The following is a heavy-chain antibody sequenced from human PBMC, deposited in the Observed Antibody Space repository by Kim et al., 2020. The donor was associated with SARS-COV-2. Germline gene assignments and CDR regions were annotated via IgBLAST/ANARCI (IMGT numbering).Heavy chain of an antibody. CDR2: IGTAGDT. J-gene: IGHJ2*01. V-gene: IGHV3-13*04. D-gene: IGHD2-21*01. CDR3: ARSDWAGYFDL. Sequence: GGSLRLSCAASGFTFSSYDVHWVRQATGKGLEWVSAIGTAGDTYYPGSVKGRFTISRENAKNSLYLQMNSLRAGDTAVYYCARSDWAGYFDLWGRGTLVTVSS. CDR1: GFTFSSYD.